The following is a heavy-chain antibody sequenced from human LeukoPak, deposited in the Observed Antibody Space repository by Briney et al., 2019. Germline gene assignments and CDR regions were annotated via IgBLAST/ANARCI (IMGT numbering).Heavy chain of an antibody. CDR2: IYSGGST. D-gene: IGHD3-10*01. V-gene: IGHV3-53*01. CDR1: GFTVSSNY. CDR3: AKDRHASGTYYISI. J-gene: IGHJ4*02. Sequence: GGSLRLSCAASGFTVSSNYMSWVRQAPGKGLEWVSVIYSGGSTFYADSVKGRFTISRDNSKNTLYLQLNSLRAEDTAVYYCAKDRHASGTYYISIWGQGTLVTVSS.